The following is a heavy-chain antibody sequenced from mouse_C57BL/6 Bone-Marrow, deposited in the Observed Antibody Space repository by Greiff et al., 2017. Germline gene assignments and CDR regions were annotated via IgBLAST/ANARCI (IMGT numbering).Heavy chain of an antibody. CDR2: IYPGSGST. D-gene: IGHD2-5*01. J-gene: IGHJ1*03. Sequence: QVQLQQPGAELVKPGASVKMSCKASGYTFTSYWITWVKQRPGQGLEWIGDIYPGSGSTNYNEKFKSKATLTVDTSSSTAYMQLSNLTSEDSAVYYCARPYYSNLWYFDVWGKGTTVTVSS. CDR1: GYTFTSYW. V-gene: IGHV1-55*01. CDR3: ARPYYSNLWYFDV.